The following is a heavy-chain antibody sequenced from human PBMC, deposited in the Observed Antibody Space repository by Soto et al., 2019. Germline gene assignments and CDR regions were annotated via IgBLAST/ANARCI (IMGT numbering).Heavy chain of an antibody. V-gene: IGHV3-21*01. CDR3: VRNSSRLDY. CDR1: GFTFNSYS. CDR2: ITSDTTCT. D-gene: IGHD2-2*01. J-gene: IGHJ4*02. Sequence: EVQLVETGGGLVKPGGSLRVSCAASGFTFNSYSMAWVRQAPGKGLEWVSSITSDTTCTFYADSVKGRFTMSRDNAKNSIYLQMNSLRADDTAVYFCVRNSSRLDYWGQGALVTVSS.